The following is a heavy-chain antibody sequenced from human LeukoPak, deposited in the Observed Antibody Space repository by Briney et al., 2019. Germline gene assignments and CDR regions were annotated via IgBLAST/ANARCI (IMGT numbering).Heavy chain of an antibody. D-gene: IGHD1-26*01. CDR1: GFTFSRYG. CDR3: TKRWELTRGDDY. J-gene: IGHJ4*02. Sequence: GGSLRLSCATSGFTFSRYGMHWVRQAPGKGLEWVAVIAYDGSNKYYADSVKGRFTISRDNSKNTVYLQMNSPRPEDTAVYYCTKRWELTRGDDYWGQGTLVTVSS. CDR2: IAYDGSNK. V-gene: IGHV3-30*18.